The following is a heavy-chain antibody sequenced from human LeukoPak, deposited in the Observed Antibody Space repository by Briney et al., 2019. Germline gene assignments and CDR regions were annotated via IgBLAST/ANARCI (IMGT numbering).Heavy chain of an antibody. V-gene: IGHV3-30*02. Sequence: GGSLGLSCAASGFTFSSYGMHWVRQAPGKGLEWVAFIRYDGSNKYYADSVKGRFTISRDNSKNTLYLQMNSLRAEDTAVYYCAKDRRVGASYFDYWGQGTLVTVSS. CDR2: IRYDGSNK. D-gene: IGHD1-26*01. CDR3: AKDRRVGASYFDY. CDR1: GFTFSSYG. J-gene: IGHJ4*02.